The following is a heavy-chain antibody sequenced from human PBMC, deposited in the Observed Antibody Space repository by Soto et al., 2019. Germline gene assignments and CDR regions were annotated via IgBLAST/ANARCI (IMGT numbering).Heavy chain of an antibody. Sequence: QEQLQESGPGLVKPSETMSLTCTDYGGSINSDYWSWIRQPPEKELEWIGYVRNSGSTNYNPSLKSRVTISVDTSKNQFSLKLSSVTAADTGVYYCARDLLSGRYGMDVWGQGTTVTVSS. J-gene: IGHJ6*02. CDR2: VRNSGST. CDR3: ARDLLSGRYGMDV. CDR1: GGSINSDY. D-gene: IGHD1-26*01. V-gene: IGHV4-59*01.